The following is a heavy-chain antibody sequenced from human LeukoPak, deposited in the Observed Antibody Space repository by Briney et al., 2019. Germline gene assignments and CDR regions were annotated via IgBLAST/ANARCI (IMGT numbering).Heavy chain of an antibody. J-gene: IGHJ4*02. V-gene: IGHV3-15*01. D-gene: IGHD2-15*01. CDR1: GFTFSNAW. CDR3: TTGGVVVVVAATLADY. CDR2: IKSKTDGGPT. Sequence: GGSLRLSCAASGFTFSNAWMSWVRQAPGKGLEWVGRIKSKTDGGPTDYAAPVKGRFTISRDDSKNTLYPQMNSLKTEDTAVYYCTTGGVVVVVAATLADYWGQGTLVTVSS.